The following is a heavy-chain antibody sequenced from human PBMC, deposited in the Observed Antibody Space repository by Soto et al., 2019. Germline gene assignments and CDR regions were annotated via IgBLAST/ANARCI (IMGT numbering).Heavy chain of an antibody. CDR1: GFRFSTIA. Sequence: WGSLRLSCAASGFRFSTIAMSWVRQAPGKGLEWVSAISGVGDRTFYADSVKGRFTISRDNSMNTLYLQMNSLRAEDTAVYYCARDAPDHYYDGSGYYPDYWGQGTLVTVSS. V-gene: IGHV3-23*01. J-gene: IGHJ4*02. D-gene: IGHD3-22*01. CDR2: ISGVGDRT. CDR3: ARDAPDHYYDGSGYYPDY.